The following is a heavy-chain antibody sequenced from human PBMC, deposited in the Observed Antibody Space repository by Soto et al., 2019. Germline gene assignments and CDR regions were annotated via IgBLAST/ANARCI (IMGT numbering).Heavy chain of an antibody. V-gene: IGHV3-23*01. J-gene: IGHJ3*01. CDR3: SIERVTLIMVVMAK. CDR1: GFTFGNYA. CDR2: ISGTTGGT. D-gene: IGHD3-22*01. Sequence: EVQLLESGGGLVQPGGSLRLSCAASGFTFGNYAMSWVRQTPGKGLQWVSAISGTTGGTYYADSVRGRFTISRDKSNNTLYLQMNSLSAEATAIYYCSIERVTLIMVVMAKWGQGTMVTVSS.